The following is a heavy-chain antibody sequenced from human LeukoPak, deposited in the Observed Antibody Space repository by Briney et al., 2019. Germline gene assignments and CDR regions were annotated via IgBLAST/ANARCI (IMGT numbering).Heavy chain of an antibody. V-gene: IGHV3-30*02. Sequence: GGSLRLSCAASGFTFSGSGMHWVRQAPGKGLEWVTFIRYDGSNKYYTDSVKGRFTISRDNSKNTLYLQMDSLRAEDTAVYYCARDYDFWSGYYSPTRGYFGYWGRGTLVTVSS. CDR1: GFTFSGSG. J-gene: IGHJ4*02. D-gene: IGHD3-3*01. CDR3: ARDYDFWSGYYSPTRGYFGY. CDR2: IRYDGSNK.